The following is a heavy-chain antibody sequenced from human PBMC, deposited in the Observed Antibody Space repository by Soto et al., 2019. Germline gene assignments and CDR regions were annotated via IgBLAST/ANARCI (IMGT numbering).Heavy chain of an antibody. J-gene: IGHJ5*02. D-gene: IGHD4-17*01. CDR1: GGSISSYY. V-gene: IGHV4-59*01. CDR3: ARTTVTKSLGRWFDP. Sequence: SETLSLTSTVSGGSISSYYWSWIRQPPGKGLEWIGYIYYSGSTNYNPSLKSRVTISVDTSKNQFSLKLSSVTAADTAVYYCARTTVTKSLGRWFDPWGQGTLVTVSS. CDR2: IYYSGST.